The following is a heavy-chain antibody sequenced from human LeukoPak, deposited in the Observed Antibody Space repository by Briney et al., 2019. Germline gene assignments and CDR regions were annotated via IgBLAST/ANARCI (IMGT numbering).Heavy chain of an antibody. CDR1: GYTFTSYG. V-gene: IGHV1-18*01. J-gene: IGHJ4*02. CDR2: ISAYNGNT. Sequence: VASVKVSCKASGYTFTSYGISWVRQAPGQGLEWMGWISAYNGNTNYAQKLQGRVTMTTDTSTSTAYMELRSLRSDDTAVYYCARGYYDGSGSIRGDYWGQGTLVTVSS. D-gene: IGHD3-22*01. CDR3: ARGYYDGSGSIRGDY.